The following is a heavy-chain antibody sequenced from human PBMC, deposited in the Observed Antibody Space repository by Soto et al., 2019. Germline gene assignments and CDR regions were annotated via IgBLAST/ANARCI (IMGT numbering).Heavy chain of an antibody. CDR3: ARVGLSNRWMEGLDV. Sequence: QVQLVESGGGVVQPGRSLRLSCAASGFTFSGYAMHWVRQAPGKGLEWVAFISHDGSNRPNADSVKGRFTISRDNSKNTLYLQMNSLRPEDTAVYYCARVGLSNRWMEGLDVWGHGTTVTVSS. J-gene: IGHJ6*02. V-gene: IGHV3-30-3*01. CDR2: ISHDGSNR. CDR1: GFTFSGYA. D-gene: IGHD5-12*01.